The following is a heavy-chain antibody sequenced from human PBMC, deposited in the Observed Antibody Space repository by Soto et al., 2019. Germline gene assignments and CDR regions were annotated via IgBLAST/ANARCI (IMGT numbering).Heavy chain of an antibody. D-gene: IGHD2-2*01. CDR1: GGTFSSYA. CDR3: ARSQGSSTSLEIYYYYYYGMDG. CDR2: IIPISDTT. J-gene: IGHJ6*02. V-gene: IGHV1-69*13. Sequence: SVKVSCKASGGTFSSYAISWVRQAPGQGLEWMGGIIPISDTTNYAQKFQGRVTITADESTSTAYMELSSLRSEDTAVYYCARSQGSSTSLEIYYYYYYGMDGWGQGTTVTFSS.